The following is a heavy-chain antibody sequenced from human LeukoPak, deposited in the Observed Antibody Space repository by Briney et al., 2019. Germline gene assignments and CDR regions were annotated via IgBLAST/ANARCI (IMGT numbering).Heavy chain of an antibody. V-gene: IGHV1-24*01. CDR3: ATDDPRDFDWLPLDS. Sequence: ASVKVSCKVSGKTLTELSIHWVRQATGKGLEWTGGFDPENGDTIYAQNFEGRVTMTEDTSIDTAYMELSSLRSEDTAVYYCATDDPRDFDWLPLDSWGQGTLVTVSS. CDR1: GKTLTELS. D-gene: IGHD3-9*01. J-gene: IGHJ4*02. CDR2: FDPENGDT.